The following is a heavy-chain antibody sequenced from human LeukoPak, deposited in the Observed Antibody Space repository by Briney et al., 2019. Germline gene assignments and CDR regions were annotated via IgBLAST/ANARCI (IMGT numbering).Heavy chain of an antibody. CDR3: ARDFPSTSWYAMNWFDP. J-gene: IGHJ5*02. CDR1: GDSVSSSSAA. CDR2: TCYRTRWYN. D-gene: IGHD6-13*01. V-gene: IGHV6-1*01. Sequence: SQTLSLTCAISGDSVSSSSAAWNWIRQSPSRGLEWLGRTCYRTRWYNDYAVSMKSRITINPDTSKNQFSLQLDSLTPEDTAVYYCARDFPSTSWYAMNWFDPWGQGTLVTVSS.